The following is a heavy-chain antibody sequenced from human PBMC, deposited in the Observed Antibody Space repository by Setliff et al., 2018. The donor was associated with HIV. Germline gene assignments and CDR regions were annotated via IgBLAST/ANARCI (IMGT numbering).Heavy chain of an antibody. Sequence: SETLSLTFAVSGYSISTAYYWGWIRQPPGKGLEWIGSVYHSGTTYYNPSLKSRVTISVDMSNNQFSLKVTSVTAADTAVYYCMRGRSITIFGVAYFDFWGQGTQVTVS. J-gene: IGHJ4*02. D-gene: IGHD3-3*01. V-gene: IGHV4-38-2*01. CDR2: VYHSGTT. CDR1: GYSISTAYY. CDR3: MRGRSITIFGVAYFDF.